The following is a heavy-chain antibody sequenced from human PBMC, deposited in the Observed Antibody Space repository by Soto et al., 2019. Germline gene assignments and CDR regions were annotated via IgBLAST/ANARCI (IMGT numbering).Heavy chain of an antibody. D-gene: IGHD3-10*01. CDR2: ISGSGGST. CDR1: GFTFSSYA. Sequence: EVQLLESGGGLVQPGGSLRLSCAASGFTFSSYAMSWVRQAPGKGLEWVSAISGSGGSTYYADSVKGRFTISRDNSKHTLYLQMNSLRAEDTAVYYCAKLKGWFGEIDYWGQGTLVTVSS. CDR3: AKLKGWFGEIDY. J-gene: IGHJ4*02. V-gene: IGHV3-23*01.